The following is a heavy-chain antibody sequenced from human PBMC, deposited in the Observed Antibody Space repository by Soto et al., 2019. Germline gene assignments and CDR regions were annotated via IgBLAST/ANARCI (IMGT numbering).Heavy chain of an antibody. CDR1: GYTFTDYD. CDR2: MNPSSGYT. V-gene: IGHV1-8*01. D-gene: IGHD1-26*01. Sequence: QVQLVQSGAEVKKPGASVRVSCKASGYTFTDYDINWVRLATGQGLEWMGWMNPSSGYTGYAQKFQGRVTTTWDTSISTAYMELSSLTSADTAVYYCARFVRHQLPTIDYWGQGALVTVSS. J-gene: IGHJ4*02. CDR3: ARFVRHQLPTIDY.